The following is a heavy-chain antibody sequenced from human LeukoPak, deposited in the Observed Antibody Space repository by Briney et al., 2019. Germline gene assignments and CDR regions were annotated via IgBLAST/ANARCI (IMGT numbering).Heavy chain of an antibody. CDR2: IYTSGST. Sequence: KSAQTLPLTCTVSGRPISSGRYYWICIPPPAGKALEWFGRIYTSGSTNYNPSLKSPVTISVATSKNQSSLKLSSVTAADRAVYYCPRDWWRQLVAGPYYYYYGMDVWGQGTTITVSS. D-gene: IGHD6-13*01. J-gene: IGHJ6*02. CDR3: PRDWWRQLVAGPYYYYYGMDV. CDR1: GRPISSGRYY. V-gene: IGHV4-61*02.